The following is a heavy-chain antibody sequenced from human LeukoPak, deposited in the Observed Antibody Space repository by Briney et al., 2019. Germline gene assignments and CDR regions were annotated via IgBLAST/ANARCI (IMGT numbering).Heavy chain of an antibody. CDR1: GFTFDDYA. D-gene: IGHD1-7*01. V-gene: IGHV3-9*01. Sequence: GGSLRLSCAASGFTFDDYAMHWVRHAPGKGLEWVAGMSWNSGSIVYADSVKGRFTISRDNAKNSLYLQMNSLRAEDTALYYCAKDIGTGTTHDAFDIWGQGTMVTVSS. CDR2: MSWNSGSI. J-gene: IGHJ3*02. CDR3: AKDIGTGTTHDAFDI.